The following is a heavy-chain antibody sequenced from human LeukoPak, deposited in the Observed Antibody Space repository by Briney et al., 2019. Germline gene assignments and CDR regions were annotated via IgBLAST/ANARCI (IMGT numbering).Heavy chain of an antibody. Sequence: PSETLSLTCTVSGDSISSSNWWNWVRLPPGKGLDWVGEISHTGSTKYSPSLKDRVTISKDNSKNQFSLKLNSVTAADTATYYCTRSSGWWSLDYWGQGALVTVSS. V-gene: IGHV4-4*02. CDR1: GDSISSSNW. J-gene: IGHJ4*02. D-gene: IGHD6-19*01. CDR2: ISHTGST. CDR3: TRSSGWWSLDY.